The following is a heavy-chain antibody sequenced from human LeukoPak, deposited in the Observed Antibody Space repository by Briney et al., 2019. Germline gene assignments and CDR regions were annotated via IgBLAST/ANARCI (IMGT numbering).Heavy chain of an antibody. V-gene: IGHV4-34*01. D-gene: IGHD2-2*01. J-gene: IGHJ5*02. CDR3: ARGSCSSTSCLLGWFDP. CDR2: INHSGST. CDR1: GGSFSGYY. Sequence: SETLSLTCAVYGGSFSGYYWSWIRQPPGKGLEWIGEINHSGSTYYNPSLKSRVTISVDRSKNQFSLKLSSVTAADTAVYYCARGSCSSTSCLLGWFDPWGQGTLVTVSS.